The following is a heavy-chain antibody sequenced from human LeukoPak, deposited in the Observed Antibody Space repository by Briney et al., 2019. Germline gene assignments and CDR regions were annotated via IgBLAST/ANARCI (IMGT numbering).Heavy chain of an antibody. CDR1: GFTFSGSA. J-gene: IGHJ4*02. Sequence: GGSLRLSCAASGFTFSGSAMHWVRQASGKGLEWVGRIRSKADNYATAYAASVKGRFIISRDDSKNTAYLQMNSLKTEDTAVYYCAKDPIAAAVLGGYFDYWGQGTLVTVSS. CDR2: IRSKADNYAT. CDR3: AKDPIAAAVLGGYFDY. V-gene: IGHV3-73*01. D-gene: IGHD6-13*01.